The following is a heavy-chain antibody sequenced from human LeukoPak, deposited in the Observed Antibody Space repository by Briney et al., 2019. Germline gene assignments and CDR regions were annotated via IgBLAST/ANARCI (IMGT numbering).Heavy chain of an antibody. V-gene: IGHV4-61*05. Sequence: SETLSLTCTVSGGSISSSSYYWGWIRQPPGKGLEWIGYIYYTGITNYNPSLKSRVTISVDTSKIQFSLKLSSVTATDTAVYYCATYTAMDHSYYYGMDVWGQGTTVTVSS. CDR1: GGSISSSSYY. D-gene: IGHD5-18*01. CDR2: IYYTGIT. CDR3: ATYTAMDHSYYYGMDV. J-gene: IGHJ6*02.